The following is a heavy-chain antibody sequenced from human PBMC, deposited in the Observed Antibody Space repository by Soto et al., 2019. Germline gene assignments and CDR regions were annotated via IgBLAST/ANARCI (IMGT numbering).Heavy chain of an antibody. Sequence: ASVKVSCKDSGYIFTGNYMNWVRQAPRQGLEWMGWINPNSGDTNYAQKFQGRVTMTTDTSISTAYMELSRLRSDDTAVYYCARPYCGSNSCHSWFDPWGQGTLVTVSS. D-gene: IGHD2-2*01. J-gene: IGHJ5*02. V-gene: IGHV1-2*02. CDR2: INPNSGDT. CDR3: ARPYCGSNSCHSWFDP. CDR1: GYIFTGNY.